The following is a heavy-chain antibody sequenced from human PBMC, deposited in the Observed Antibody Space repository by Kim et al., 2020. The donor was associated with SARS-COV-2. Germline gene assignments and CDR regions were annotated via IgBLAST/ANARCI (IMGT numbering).Heavy chain of an antibody. CDR3: ARGGYSSGWYFDY. D-gene: IGHD6-19*01. Sequence: YAQKFQGRVTMTRETSTSTVYMELSSLRSEDTAVYYCARGGYSSGWYFDYWGQGTLVTVSS. V-gene: IGHV1-46*01. J-gene: IGHJ4*02.